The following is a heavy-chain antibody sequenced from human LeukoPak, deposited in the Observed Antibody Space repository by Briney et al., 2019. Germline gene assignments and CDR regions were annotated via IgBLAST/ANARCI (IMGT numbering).Heavy chain of an antibody. CDR2: ISDSGGST. CDR1: GFSFSTYH. V-gene: IGHV3-23*01. CDR3: AKDLNWGGDY. J-gene: IGHJ4*02. D-gene: IGHD7-27*01. Sequence: PGGSLRLSCAASGFSFSTYHMSWVRQAPGKGLEWVSTISDSGGSTYYPDSVKGRFTISRDNSKSMLYLQMNSLRAEDTALYYCAKDLNWGGDYWGQGTLVTVSS.